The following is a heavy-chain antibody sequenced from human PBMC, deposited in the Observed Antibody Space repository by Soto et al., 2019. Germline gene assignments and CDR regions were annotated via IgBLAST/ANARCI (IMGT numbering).Heavy chain of an antibody. V-gene: IGHV1-8*01. CDR1: GYTFTSYD. D-gene: IGHD3-3*01. Sequence: ASVKVSCKASGYTFTSYDINWVRQATGQGLEWMGWMNPNSGNTGYAQKFQGRVTMTRNTSISTAYMELSSLRSEDTAVYYCVRKSLMRAQENYDFWSGYYNWFDPWG. CDR3: VRKSLMRAQENYDFWSGYYNWFDP. CDR2: MNPNSGNT. J-gene: IGHJ5*02.